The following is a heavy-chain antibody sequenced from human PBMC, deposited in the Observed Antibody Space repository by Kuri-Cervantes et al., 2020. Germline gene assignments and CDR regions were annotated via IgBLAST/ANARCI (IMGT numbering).Heavy chain of an antibody. V-gene: IGHV4-34*01. D-gene: IGHD3-10*01. Sequence: SQTLSLICAVYGGSFSGYYWSWIRQPPGKGLEWIGEINHSGSTNYNPSLKSRVTISVDTSKNQFSLKLSSVTAADTAVYYCARGYYYGSGSYYLILYYYYGMDVWGQGTTVTVSS. CDR2: INHSGST. J-gene: IGHJ6*02. CDR1: GGSFSGYY. CDR3: ARGYYYGSGSYYLILYYYYGMDV.